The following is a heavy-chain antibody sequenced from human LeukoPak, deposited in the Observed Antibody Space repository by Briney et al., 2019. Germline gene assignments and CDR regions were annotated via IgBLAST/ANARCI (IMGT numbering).Heavy chain of an antibody. CDR2: ISYSGGT. J-gene: IGHJ5*02. D-gene: IGHD1-26*01. Sequence: SETLSLTCTVSGGSISISDYYWGWIRQPPGKGLEHLGGISYSGGTYYNPSLKSRVTVSVDTSNNQFSMKLTSVTAADTAVYYCASRRANLNWFAPGAQETLVTVPS. CDR1: GGSISISDYY. V-gene: IGHV4-39*01. CDR3: ASRRANLNWFAP.